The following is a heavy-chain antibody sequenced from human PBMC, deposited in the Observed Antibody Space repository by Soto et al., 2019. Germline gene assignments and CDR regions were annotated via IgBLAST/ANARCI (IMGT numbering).Heavy chain of an antibody. J-gene: IGHJ4*02. CDR3: ARSPFYCSGVSCYDYYFDY. CDR2: IIPIFGTA. CDR1: GGTFSSYA. Sequence: QVQLVQSGAEVKKPGSSVKVSCKASGGTFSSYAISWVRQAPGQGLEWMGGIIPIFGTANYAQKFQGRVTITADESTSTAYMELSSLRSEDTAVYYCARSPFYCSGVSCYDYYFDYWGQGTLVTVS. D-gene: IGHD2-15*01. V-gene: IGHV1-69*01.